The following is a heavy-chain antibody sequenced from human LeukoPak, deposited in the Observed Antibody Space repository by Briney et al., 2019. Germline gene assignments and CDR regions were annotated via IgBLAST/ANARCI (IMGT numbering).Heavy chain of an antibody. CDR2: TYYRSEWYS. V-gene: IGHV6-1*01. J-gene: IGHJ4*02. D-gene: IGHD6-13*01. CDR3: ASTIMYSRSWYGPIDY. Sequence: SQTLSLTCAISGDSVSSNSAAWNWIRQSPLRGLEWLGRTYYRSEWYSDYAVSVKSRITINPDTSKNQFSLQLNSVTPEDTAVYYCASTIMYSRSWYGPIDYWGQGTLVTVSS. CDR1: GDSVSSNSAA.